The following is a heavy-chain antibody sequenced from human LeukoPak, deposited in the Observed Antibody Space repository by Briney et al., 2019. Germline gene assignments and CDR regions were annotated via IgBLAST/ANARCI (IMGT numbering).Heavy chain of an antibody. V-gene: IGHV3-23*01. CDR1: GFTFSSYG. CDR2: ISGSGGST. J-gene: IGHJ6*03. D-gene: IGHD3-22*01. CDR3: AKGGDYYDSRAVYYYYYMDV. Sequence: GGSLRLSCAASGFTFSSYGMSGVRQAPGKGLEWVSAISGSGGSTYHADSVKGRFTISRDNSKNTLYLQMNSMRAEDTAVYYCAKGGDYYDSRAVYYYYYMDVWGKGTTVTISS.